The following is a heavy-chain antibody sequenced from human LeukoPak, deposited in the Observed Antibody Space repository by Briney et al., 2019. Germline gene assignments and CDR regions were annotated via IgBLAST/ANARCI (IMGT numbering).Heavy chain of an antibody. J-gene: IGHJ6*02. CDR1: GGPISSYY. CDR3: ARALGTSPTKSPYYYYYGMDV. Sequence: PSETLSLTCTVSGGPISSYYWSWIRQPPGKGLGWIGYIYYSGSTNYNPSLKSRVTISVDTSKNQFSLKLSSVTAADTAVYYCARALGTSPTKSPYYYYYGMDVWGQGTTVTVSS. CDR2: IYYSGST. D-gene: IGHD2-2*01. V-gene: IGHV4-59*01.